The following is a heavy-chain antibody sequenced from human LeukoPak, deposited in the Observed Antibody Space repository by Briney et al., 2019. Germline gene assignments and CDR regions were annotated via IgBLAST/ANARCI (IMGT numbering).Heavy chain of an antibody. CDR2: IKQDGSEK. V-gene: IGHV3-7*01. CDR3: ARDLSWTAMDY. CDR1: GLTFSSYW. Sequence: GGSLRLSCAASGLTFSSYWMAWVRQAPGKGLGWVANIKQDGSEKYYVESVKGRLTISRDNAKNSLYLQMNRLRAEDTAVYYCARDLSWTAMDYWGQGTLVTVSS. D-gene: IGHD5-18*01. J-gene: IGHJ4*02.